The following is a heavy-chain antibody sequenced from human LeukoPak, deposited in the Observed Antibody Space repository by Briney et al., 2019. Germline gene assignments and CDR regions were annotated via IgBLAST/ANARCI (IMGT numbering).Heavy chain of an antibody. CDR3: ARDRDSSGWFDY. CDR1: GFTYNSYA. D-gene: IGHD6-19*01. CDR2: ISYDGSNK. J-gene: IGHJ4*02. V-gene: IGHV3-30*04. Sequence: GGPQRLSCTASGFTYNSYAMLCVRESPGKGLVGVADISYDGSNKYYADSVKGRFTISRDNSKNTLYLQMNSLRAEDTAVYYWARDRDSSGWFDYWGQGTLVTVSS.